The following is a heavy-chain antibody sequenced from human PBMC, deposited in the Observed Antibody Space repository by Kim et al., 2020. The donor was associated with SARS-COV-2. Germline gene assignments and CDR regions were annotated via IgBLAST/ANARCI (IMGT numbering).Heavy chain of an antibody. D-gene: IGHD6-13*01. Sequence: SETLSLTCAVYGGSSSAYYWSWIRQPPGKGLEWIGEITHSGSTHYNPSLKSRVTISVDTSKNQFSLKLSSVTAADTAVYYCARSNGYQVGFDYYGLG. V-gene: IGHV4-34*01. J-gene: IGHJ4*02. CDR1: GGSSSAYY. CDR3: ARSNGYQVGFDY. CDR2: ITHSGST.